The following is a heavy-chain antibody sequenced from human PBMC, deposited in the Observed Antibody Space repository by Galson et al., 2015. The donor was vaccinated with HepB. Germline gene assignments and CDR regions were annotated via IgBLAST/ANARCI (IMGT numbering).Heavy chain of an antibody. D-gene: IGHD3-9*01. V-gene: IGHV1-69*04. CDR1: GGTFSSYA. CDR2: IIPILGIA. CDR3: ARDRGGLRYFDWFPPGEYYMDV. J-gene: IGHJ6*03. Sequence: SVKVSCKASGGTFSSYAISWVRQAPGQGLEWMGRIIPILGIANYAQKFQGRVTITADKSTSTAYMELSSLRSEDTAVCYCARDRGGLRYFDWFPPGEYYMDVWGKGTTVTVSS.